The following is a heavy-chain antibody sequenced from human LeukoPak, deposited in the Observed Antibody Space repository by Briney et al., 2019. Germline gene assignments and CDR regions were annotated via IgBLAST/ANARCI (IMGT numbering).Heavy chain of an antibody. V-gene: IGHV4-39*01. J-gene: IGHJ4*02. D-gene: IGHD3-3*01. Sequence: PSETLSLTCTVSGGSISSSSYYWGWIRQPPGKGREWIGSIYYSGSTYYNPSLKSRVTISVDTSKNQFSLKLSSVTAADTAVYYCARITIFGVVIIPFDYWGQGTLVTVSS. CDR2: IYYSGST. CDR3: ARITIFGVVIIPFDY. CDR1: GGSISSSSYY.